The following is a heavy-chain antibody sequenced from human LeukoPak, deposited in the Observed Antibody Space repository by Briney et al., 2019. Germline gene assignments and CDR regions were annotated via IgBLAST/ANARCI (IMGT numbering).Heavy chain of an antibody. CDR3: AALGDSIY. V-gene: IGHV3-13*01. J-gene: IGHJ4*02. Sequence: PGGSLRLSCAAPGFIVSANFMNWVRQALGKGLEWVSAIGHAVDTYYADSVKGRFTISREDATNYFFLQMNSLRAGDTAVYFCAALGDSIYWGQGTLVTVSS. CDR1: GFIVSANF. CDR2: IGHAVDT. D-gene: IGHD1-26*01.